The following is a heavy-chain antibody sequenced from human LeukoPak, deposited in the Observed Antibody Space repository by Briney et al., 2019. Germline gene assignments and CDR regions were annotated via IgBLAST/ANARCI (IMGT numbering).Heavy chain of an antibody. CDR1: GFTFSSFE. J-gene: IGHJ2*01. Sequence: PGGSLRLSCTASGFTFSSFEMNWVRQAPGKGLEWISYISASGSVTHYADSMEGRFTISRDNSKNSLYLQMNSLRAEDTALYYCAKDLHSSSWHPNWYFDLWGRGTLVTVSS. D-gene: IGHD6-13*01. V-gene: IGHV3-48*03. CDR2: ISASGSVT. CDR3: AKDLHSSSWHPNWYFDL.